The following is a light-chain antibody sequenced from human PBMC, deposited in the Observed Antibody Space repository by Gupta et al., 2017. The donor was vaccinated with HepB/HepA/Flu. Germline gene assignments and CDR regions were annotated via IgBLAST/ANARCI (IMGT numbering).Light chain of an antibody. J-gene: IGLJ2*01. V-gene: IGLV3-1*01. CDR3: QAWDSSTADGV. CDR2: QDS. CDR1: KLGDKY. Sequence: SYARPRPPSLSVSPGQTASISCSGVKLGDKYACWYQQKPGQSPVLVIYQDSKRPSGIPERFSGSNSGNTATLTISGTQAMDEADYYCQAWDSSTADGVFGGGTKLTVL.